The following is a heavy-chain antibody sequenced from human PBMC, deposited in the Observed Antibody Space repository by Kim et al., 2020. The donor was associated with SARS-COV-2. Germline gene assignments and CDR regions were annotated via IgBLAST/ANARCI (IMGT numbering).Heavy chain of an antibody. D-gene: IGHD5-12*01. V-gene: IGHV4-30-4*01. Sequence: SETLSLTCTVSGGSISSGYYYWSWIRQPPGKGLEWIGYIYYSGSTYYNPSLKSRVTISVDTSKNQFSLKLSSVTAADTAVYYCARDDQGGYSGYDWDYYYGMDVWGQGTTVTVSS. CDR2: IYYSGST. CDR1: GGSISSGYYY. J-gene: IGHJ6*02. CDR3: ARDDQGGYSGYDWDYYYGMDV.